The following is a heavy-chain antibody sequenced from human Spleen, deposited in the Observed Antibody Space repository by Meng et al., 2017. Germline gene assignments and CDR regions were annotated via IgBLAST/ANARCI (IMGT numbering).Heavy chain of an antibody. V-gene: IGHV1-3*01. Sequence: QVQLVQSGAEVKKPGASVRVSCEASGYTFSSYAMHWVRQAPGQSLEYMGWINGGNGNTEYSQKFRGRVTITRDTSASTAYMELSSLRSEDTAIYYCARGCSSTGCYKYWFDPWGQGTLVTVSS. CDR2: INGGNGNT. J-gene: IGHJ5*02. CDR1: GYTFSSYA. CDR3: ARGCSSTGCYKYWFDP. D-gene: IGHD2-2*02.